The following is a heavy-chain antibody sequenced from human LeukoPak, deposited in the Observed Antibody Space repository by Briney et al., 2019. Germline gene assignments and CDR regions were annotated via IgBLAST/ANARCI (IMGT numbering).Heavy chain of an antibody. D-gene: IGHD3-3*01. V-gene: IGHV3-23*01. CDR1: GFTFSTYT. CDR3: AKDAKRNYDFWDRFDY. CDR2: ISGSGGST. Sequence: PGGSLRLSCAASGFTFSTYTMNWVRQAPGKGLEWVSAISGSGGSTYYADSVKGRFTISRDNSKNTLYLQMNSLRAEDTALYYCAKDAKRNYDFWDRFDYWGQGTLVTVSS. J-gene: IGHJ4*02.